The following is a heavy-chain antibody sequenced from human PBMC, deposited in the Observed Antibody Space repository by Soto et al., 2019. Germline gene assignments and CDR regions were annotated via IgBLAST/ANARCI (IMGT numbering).Heavy chain of an antibody. CDR1: GYTFTSYG. D-gene: IGHD2-2*01. Sequence: ASMKVSCKASGYTFTSYGISWVRQAPGQGLEWMGWISAYNGNTNYAQKLQGRVTMTTDTSTSTAYMELRSLRSDDTAVYYCARQLPIPYYYYYMDVWGKGTTVTVSS. V-gene: IGHV1-18*01. CDR3: ARQLPIPYYYYYMDV. CDR2: ISAYNGNT. J-gene: IGHJ6*03.